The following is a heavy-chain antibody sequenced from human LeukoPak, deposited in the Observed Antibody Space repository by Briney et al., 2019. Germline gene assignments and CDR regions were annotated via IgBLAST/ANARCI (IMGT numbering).Heavy chain of an antibody. CDR3: AHRRAYNYGYDMYYFDY. Sequence: SGPTLVNPTQTLTLTCTFSGFSLSTSGVGVGWIRQPPVKALEWLALIYWDDDKRYSPFLKSRLTITKDTSKNQVVLTMTNMDPVDTATYYCAHRRAYNYGYDMYYFDYWGQGTLVTVSS. V-gene: IGHV2-5*02. CDR1: GFSLSTSGVG. J-gene: IGHJ4*02. D-gene: IGHD5-18*01. CDR2: IYWDDDK.